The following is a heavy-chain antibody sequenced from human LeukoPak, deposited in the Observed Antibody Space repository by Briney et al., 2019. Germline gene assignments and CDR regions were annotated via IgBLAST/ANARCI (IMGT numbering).Heavy chain of an antibody. D-gene: IGHD3-3*01. J-gene: IGHJ4*02. Sequence: PSETLSLTCAVHGGSLSGSYWDWIRQPPGKGLEWIGSIYYSGSTYYNPSLKSRVTISVDTSKNQFSLKLSSVTAADTAVYYCASHDFWSGYYFDYWGQGTLVTVSS. CDR1: GGSLSGSY. V-gene: IGHV4-39*07. CDR2: IYYSGST. CDR3: ASHDFWSGYYFDY.